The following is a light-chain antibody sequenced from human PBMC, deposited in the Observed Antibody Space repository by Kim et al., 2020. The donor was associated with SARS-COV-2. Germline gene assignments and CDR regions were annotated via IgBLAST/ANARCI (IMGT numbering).Light chain of an antibody. Sequence: SALTQPASVSGSPGQSITISCTGTSSDVGGYNYVSWYQQHPGKAPKLMIYDVSNRPSGVSNRFSGSKSGNTASLTISGLQAEDEADYYCSSYTSSRTLEFGGGTQVTVL. CDR3: SSYTSSRTLE. V-gene: IGLV2-14*03. CDR1: SSDVGGYNY. CDR2: DVS. J-gene: IGLJ3*02.